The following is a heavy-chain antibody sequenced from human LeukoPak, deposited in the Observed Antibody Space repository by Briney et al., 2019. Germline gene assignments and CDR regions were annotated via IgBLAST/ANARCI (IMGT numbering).Heavy chain of an antibody. CDR2: INAGNGNT. J-gene: IGHJ4*02. Sequence: GASVKVSCKASGYTFTSYGISWVRQAPGQRLEWMGWINAGNGNTKYSQEFQGRVTITRDTSISTAYMELSRLRSDDTAVYYCARDRCSSTSCSFDYWGQGTLVTVSS. V-gene: IGHV1-3*01. D-gene: IGHD2-2*01. CDR3: ARDRCSSTSCSFDY. CDR1: GYTFTSYG.